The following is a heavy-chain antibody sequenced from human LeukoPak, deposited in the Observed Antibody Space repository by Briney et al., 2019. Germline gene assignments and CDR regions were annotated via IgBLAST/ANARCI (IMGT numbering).Heavy chain of an antibody. D-gene: IGHD5-12*01. CDR1: GGSISSYY. CDR3: ARHSRSGSGGYEHAFDI. J-gene: IGHJ3*02. V-gene: IGHV4-39*01. Sequence: SETLSLTCTVSGGSISSYYWDWIRQSPGKGLEWIGNIYSGGSTYYTPSLKSRVTISVDTSKNQFSLKLSSVTAADTAIYFCARHSRSGSGGYEHAFDIWGQGTMVTVSS. CDR2: IYSGGST.